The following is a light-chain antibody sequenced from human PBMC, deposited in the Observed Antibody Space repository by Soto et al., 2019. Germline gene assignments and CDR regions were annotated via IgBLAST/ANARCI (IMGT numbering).Light chain of an antibody. J-gene: IGKJ3*01. Sequence: EIQMTQSPSSLSAFLGDRVTITCRASQGISDYLVWYQQKPGKVPKLLIYAASTLQAGVPPRFSGTGSGTDFTLTISSLQPEDVATYYCQNDHSAPFTFGPGTKVDIK. CDR1: QGISDY. CDR2: AAS. CDR3: QNDHSAPFT. V-gene: IGKV1-27*01.